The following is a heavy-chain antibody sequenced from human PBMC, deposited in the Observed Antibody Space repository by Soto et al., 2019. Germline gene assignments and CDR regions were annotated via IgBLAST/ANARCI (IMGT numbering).Heavy chain of an antibody. CDR2: INQDGNEK. CDR1: GFAFSNYW. D-gene: IGHD3-3*01. J-gene: IGHJ5*02. Sequence: EVQLVESGGGLVQPGGSLRLSCAASGFAFSNYWMSWLRQAPGKGLEWVANINQDGNEKYYVDSMKGRFTVSRDNAKKSLYMQMNSLSAEDTAVYYCASAPFGVVLVSQWVDPWGQGTLFTVSS. V-gene: IGHV3-7*01. CDR3: ASAPFGVVLVSQWVDP.